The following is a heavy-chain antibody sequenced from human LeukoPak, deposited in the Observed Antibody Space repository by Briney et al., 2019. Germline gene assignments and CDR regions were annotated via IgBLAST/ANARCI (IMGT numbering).Heavy chain of an antibody. V-gene: IGHV4-31*03. J-gene: IGHJ4*02. CDR2: IYYSGST. CDR3: ASSGLISLSFDY. CDR1: GGSISGGGYY. D-gene: IGHD1-26*01. Sequence: SETLSLTCTVSGGSISGGGYYWSWIRQHPGKGLEWIGYIYYSGSTYYNPSLKSRVTISVDTSKNQFSLKLSSVTAADTAVYYCASSGLISLSFDYWGQGTLVTVSS.